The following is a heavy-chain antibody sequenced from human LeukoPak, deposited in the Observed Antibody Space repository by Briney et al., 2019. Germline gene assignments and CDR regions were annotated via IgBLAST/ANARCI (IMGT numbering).Heavy chain of an antibody. CDR2: IYSGGST. J-gene: IGHJ4*02. Sequence: PGGSLRLSCAASGFTVSSNYMSWVRQAPGKGLEWVSIIYSGGSTYYADSVKGRFTISRDNPKNSLYLQMNTLRPEDTAVYYCARERQNKDFWSGGDYWGQGALVTVSS. D-gene: IGHD3-3*01. V-gene: IGHV3-53*01. CDR3: ARERQNKDFWSGGDY. CDR1: GFTVSSNY.